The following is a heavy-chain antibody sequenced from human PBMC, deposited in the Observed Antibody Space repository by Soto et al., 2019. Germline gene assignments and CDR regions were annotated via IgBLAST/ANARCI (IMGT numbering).Heavy chain of an antibody. CDR3: ARDPTIAASGGYYYYYYGMDV. Sequence: GGSLRLSCAASGFTFSSYAMSWVRQAPGKGLEWVSAISGSGVSTYYADSVKGRFTISRDNSKNTLYLQMNSLRAEDTAVYYCARDPTIAASGGYYYYYYGMDVWGQGTTVTVSS. CDR1: GFTFSSYA. J-gene: IGHJ6*02. CDR2: ISGSGVST. D-gene: IGHD6-13*01. V-gene: IGHV3-23*01.